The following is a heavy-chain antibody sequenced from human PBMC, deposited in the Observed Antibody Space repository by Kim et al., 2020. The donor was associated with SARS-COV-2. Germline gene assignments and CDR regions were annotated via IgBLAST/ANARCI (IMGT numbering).Heavy chain of an antibody. CDR3: ARDIRGALRGIVVVPAATFDP. V-gene: IGHV4-39*02. CDR1: GGSISSSSYY. CDR2: IYYSGST. Sequence: SETLSLTCTVSGGSISSSSYYWGWIRQPPGKGLEWIGSIYYSGSTYYNPSLKSRVTISVDTSKNPFSLKLSSVTAADTAAYYCARDIRGALRGIVVVPAATFDPWGQGTLVTVSS. D-gene: IGHD2-2*01. J-gene: IGHJ5*02.